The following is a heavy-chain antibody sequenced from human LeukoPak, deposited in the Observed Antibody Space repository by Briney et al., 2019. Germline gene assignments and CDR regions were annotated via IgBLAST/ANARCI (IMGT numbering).Heavy chain of an antibody. CDR2: ISYDGSNK. CDR3: AKDSCSGGSCYSQLDY. D-gene: IGHD2-15*01. J-gene: IGHJ4*02. Sequence: PAWSLRLSGAAPRLSLGSSTMNSPRQAQGKGPEWVAVISYDGSNKYYADSVKGRFTISRDNSKNTLYLQMNSLRAEDTAVYYCAKDSCSGGSCYSQLDYWGQGTLVTVSS. V-gene: IGHV3-30*18. CDR1: RLSLGSST.